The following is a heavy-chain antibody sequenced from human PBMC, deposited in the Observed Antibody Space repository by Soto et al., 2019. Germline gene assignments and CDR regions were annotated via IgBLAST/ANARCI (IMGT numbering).Heavy chain of an antibody. Sequence: PGWSLRLSCVASGFTFNNYAMSWVRQAPGKGLEWVSAISGGITYYADSVKGRFTISRDNSKNTLFLQMTSLRVEDTAVYYCATCIGGDCYSDYWGQGALVTVSS. V-gene: IGHV3-23*01. CDR1: GFTFNNYA. D-gene: IGHD2-21*02. J-gene: IGHJ4*02. CDR3: ATCIGGDCYSDY. CDR2: ISGGIT.